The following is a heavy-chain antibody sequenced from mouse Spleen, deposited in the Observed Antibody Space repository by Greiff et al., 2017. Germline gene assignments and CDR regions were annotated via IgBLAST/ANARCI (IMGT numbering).Heavy chain of an antibody. CDR3: ARSLTTVVATGNFDV. Sequence: VQLKESGPELVKPGASVKISCKASGYSFTDYNMNWVKQSNGKSLEWIGVINPNYGTTSYNQKFKGKATLTVDQSSSTAYMQLNSLTSEDSAVYFCARSLTTVVATGNFDVWGAGTTVTVSS. J-gene: IGHJ1*01. V-gene: IGHV1-39*01. D-gene: IGHD1-1*01. CDR1: GYSFTDYN. CDR2: INPNYGTT.